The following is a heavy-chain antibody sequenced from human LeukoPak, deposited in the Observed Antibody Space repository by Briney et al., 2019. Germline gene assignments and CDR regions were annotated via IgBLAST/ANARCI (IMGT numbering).Heavy chain of an antibody. CDR2: INHSRST. J-gene: IGHJ3*02. V-gene: IGHV4-34*01. Sequence: SETLSLTCAVYGGSFSGYYWSWIRQPPGKGLEWIGEINHSRSTNYNPSLKSRVTISVDTSKNQFSLKLSSVTAADTAVYYCARKIYSSSRKMGFDIWGQGTMVTVSS. D-gene: IGHD6-13*01. CDR1: GGSFSGYY. CDR3: ARKIYSSSRKMGFDI.